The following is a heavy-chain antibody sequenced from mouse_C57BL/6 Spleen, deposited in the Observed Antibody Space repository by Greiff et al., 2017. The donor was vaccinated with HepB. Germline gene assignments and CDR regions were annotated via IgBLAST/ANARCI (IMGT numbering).Heavy chain of an antibody. Sequence: EVQLQQSGTVLARPGASVKMSCKTSGYTFTSYWMHWVKQRPGQGLEWIGAIYPGNSDTSYNQKFKGKAKLTAVTSASTAYMELSSLTNEDSAVYYCTRRITTVVATDYAMDYWGQGTSVTVSS. CDR1: GYTFTSYW. J-gene: IGHJ4*01. CDR2: IYPGNSDT. V-gene: IGHV1-5*01. CDR3: TRRITTVVATDYAMDY. D-gene: IGHD1-1*01.